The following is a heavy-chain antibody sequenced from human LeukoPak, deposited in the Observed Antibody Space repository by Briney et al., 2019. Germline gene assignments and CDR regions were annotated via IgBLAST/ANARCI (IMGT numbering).Heavy chain of an antibody. D-gene: IGHD3-10*01. Sequence: SETLSLTCTVSGGSISSSSYYWAWIRQPPGGGLEWIGTIYYSGSTYYNPSLKSRVTISVDTPKNQFSLRVSSVTAADTAVYYCARSRAYYYGSGSWDFDLWGRGTLVTVSS. J-gene: IGHJ2*01. V-gene: IGHV4-39*01. CDR3: ARSRAYYYGSGSWDFDL. CDR2: IYYSGST. CDR1: GGSISSSSYY.